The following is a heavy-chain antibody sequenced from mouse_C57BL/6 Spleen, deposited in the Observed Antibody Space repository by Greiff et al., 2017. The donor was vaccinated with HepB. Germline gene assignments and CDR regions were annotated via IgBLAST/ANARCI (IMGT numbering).Heavy chain of an antibody. CDR3: ARGGYDYDGYFDV. J-gene: IGHJ1*03. CDR1: GYTFTSYG. CDR2: IYPRSGNT. V-gene: IGHV1-81*01. D-gene: IGHD2-4*01. Sequence: VKLQESGAELARPGASVKLSCKASGYTFTSYGISWVKQRTGQGLEWIGEIYPRSGNTYYNEKFKGKATLTADKSSSTAYMELRSLTSEDSAVYFCARGGYDYDGYFDVWGTGTTVTVSS.